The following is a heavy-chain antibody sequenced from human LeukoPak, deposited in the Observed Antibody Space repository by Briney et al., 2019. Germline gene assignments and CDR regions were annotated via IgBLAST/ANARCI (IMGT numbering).Heavy chain of an antibody. D-gene: IGHD2-15*01. CDR1: GVSLSSYG. J-gene: IGHJ5*01. Sequence: GGSLRLSCLVSGVSLSSYGMHWVRQAPGKGLEWLAWLPYDGSYNLTAASLKGRFAISKDISTNTLYLDIDSLTAEDTAVYYCAAAGLGVAHWIDSWGQGTLVTVSS. V-gene: IGHV3-30*02. CDR2: LPYDGSYN. CDR3: AAAGLGVAHWIDS.